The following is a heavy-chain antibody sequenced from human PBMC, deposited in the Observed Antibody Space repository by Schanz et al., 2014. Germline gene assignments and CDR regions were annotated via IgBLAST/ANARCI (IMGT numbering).Heavy chain of an antibody. J-gene: IGHJ2*01. V-gene: IGHV3-48*01. CDR2: IGSSSSRI. CDR1: GFTLSNYA. Sequence: VQVVQSGGGLVKPGGSLRLSCAASGFTLSNYAMSWVRQAPGKGLEWISYIGSSSSRIDHADSVKGRFTISRDNAKNSLYLQMNSLRAEDTAVYFCAKDLGGDCGDGCFNWYFDLWGRGTLVTVSS. D-gene: IGHD2-21*02. CDR3: AKDLGGDCGDGCFNWYFDL.